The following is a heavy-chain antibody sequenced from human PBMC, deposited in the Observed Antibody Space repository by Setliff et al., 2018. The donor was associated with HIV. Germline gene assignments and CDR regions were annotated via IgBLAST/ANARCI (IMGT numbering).Heavy chain of an antibody. V-gene: IGHV4-4*07. CDR1: GASITSHN. CDR2: IYTRGNT. Sequence: SETLSLTCSVSGASITSHNWSWIRQAAGKGLEWIGRIYTRGNTNYNPSLRSRVTMSVDTPKNQFSLKVTSVTAADTAVYYCTRDLWGDDYYYNNMDVWGKGTTVTVSS. D-gene: IGHD2-21*02. J-gene: IGHJ6*03. CDR3: TRDLWGDDYYYNNMDV.